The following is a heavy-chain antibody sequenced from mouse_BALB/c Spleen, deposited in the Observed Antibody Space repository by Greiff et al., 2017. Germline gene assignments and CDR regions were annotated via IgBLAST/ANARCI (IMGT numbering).Heavy chain of an antibody. V-gene: IGHV5-12-2*01. CDR1: GFTFSSYT. Sequence: EVKLMESGGGLVQPGGSLKLSCAASGFTFSSYTMSWVRQTPEKRLEWVAYISNGGGSTYYPDTVKGRFTISRDNAKNTLYLQMSSLKSEDTAMYYCARHVSNWDYFDYWGQGTTLTVSS. J-gene: IGHJ2*01. D-gene: IGHD4-1*02. CDR2: ISNGGGST. CDR3: ARHVSNWDYFDY.